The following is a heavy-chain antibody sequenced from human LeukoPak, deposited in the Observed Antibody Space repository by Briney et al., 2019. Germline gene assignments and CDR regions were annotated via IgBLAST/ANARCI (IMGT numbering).Heavy chain of an antibody. D-gene: IGHD5-18*01. Sequence: PGGSLRLSCAASGFTFSSYAMSWVRQAPGKGLEWVSAISGSGGSTYYADSVKGRFTISRGNSKNTLYLQMNSLRAEDTAVYYCARDLYLDTAFGYPGDWGQGTLVTVSS. J-gene: IGHJ4*02. CDR1: GFTFSSYA. V-gene: IGHV3-23*01. CDR3: ARDLYLDTAFGYPGD. CDR2: ISGSGGST.